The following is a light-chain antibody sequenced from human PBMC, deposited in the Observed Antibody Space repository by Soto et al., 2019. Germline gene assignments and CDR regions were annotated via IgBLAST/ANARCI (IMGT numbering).Light chain of an antibody. CDR3: SSYTSSTTWV. Sequence: QSALTQPASVSGSPGQSITISCTGTSIDVGGYNYVSWYQQHPGKAPKLIIYEVSNRPSGVSNRLSASKSGSTASLTISGLQAEDEADYYCSSYTSSTTWVFGGGTKLTVL. V-gene: IGLV2-14*01. J-gene: IGLJ3*02. CDR1: SIDVGGYNY. CDR2: EVS.